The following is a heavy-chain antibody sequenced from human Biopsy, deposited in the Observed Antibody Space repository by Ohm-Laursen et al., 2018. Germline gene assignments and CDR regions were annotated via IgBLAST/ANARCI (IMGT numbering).Heavy chain of an antibody. CDR2: ISASSSYI. Sequence: SLRLSCAASGVTLSGYAMNWVRQAPGKGLEWVSSISASSSYIHYADSVKGRLTVSRDNAKNSLYLQMNSLRAADTAKYYCATELLPPGVGGPWLDPWGQGTLVTVSS. CDR3: ATELLPPGVGGPWLDP. CDR1: GVTLSGYA. V-gene: IGHV3-21*06. D-gene: IGHD3-10*01. J-gene: IGHJ5*02.